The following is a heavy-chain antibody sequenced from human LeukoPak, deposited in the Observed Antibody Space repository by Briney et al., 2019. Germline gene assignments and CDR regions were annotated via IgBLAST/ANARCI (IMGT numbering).Heavy chain of an antibody. J-gene: IGHJ6*03. Sequence: ASVKVSCKASGGTFNSYAISWVRQAPGQGLEWMGGIIPIFGTANYAHRFQGKVTITTDKSMSTAYMELSGLRSEDTAIYYCVRSGPAASNYYYMDVWGKGTTVTVSS. CDR3: VRSGPAASNYYYMDV. CDR2: IIPIFGTA. V-gene: IGHV1-69*05. CDR1: GGTFNSYA. D-gene: IGHD6-13*01.